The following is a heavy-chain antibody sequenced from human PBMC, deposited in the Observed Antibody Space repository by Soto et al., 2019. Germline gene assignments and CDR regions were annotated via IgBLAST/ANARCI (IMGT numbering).Heavy chain of an antibody. D-gene: IGHD3-10*01. CDR2: IYHSGST. CDR1: GGSISSSNW. Sequence: SETLSLTCAVSGGSISSSNWWSWVRQPPGKGLEWIGEIYHSGSTNYNPSLKSRVTISVDKSKNQFSLKLSSVTAADTAVYYCARCYGSGSSYYYYYGMDVWGQGTTVTISS. CDR3: ARCYGSGSSYYYYYGMDV. J-gene: IGHJ6*02. V-gene: IGHV4-4*02.